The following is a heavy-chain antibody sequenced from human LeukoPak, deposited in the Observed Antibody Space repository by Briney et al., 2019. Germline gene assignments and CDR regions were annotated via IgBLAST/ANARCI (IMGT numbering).Heavy chain of an antibody. D-gene: IGHD2-2*01. CDR3: ARTSWVNYYYYFMDV. V-gene: IGHV4-34*01. Sequence: NPSETLSLTCAVYGGSFNGYYWSWIRQPPGKGLEWIGEINHSGSTNYNPSLKRRVTISVDTSKNQFSLKLSSVTAADTAVYYCARTSWVNYYYYFMDVWGKGTTVTISS. J-gene: IGHJ6*03. CDR2: INHSGST. CDR1: GGSFNGYY.